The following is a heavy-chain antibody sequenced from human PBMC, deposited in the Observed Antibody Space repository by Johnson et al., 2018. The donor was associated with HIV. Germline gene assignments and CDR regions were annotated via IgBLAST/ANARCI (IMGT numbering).Heavy chain of an antibody. CDR2: IHSDETDT. CDR3: ARDGESHPLPLGDALDS. V-gene: IGHV3-74*01. D-gene: IGHD7-27*01. Sequence: VQLVESGGALVQPGGSLRLSCAASGFTFDYYWMHWVRQAPGTGLVWVSHIHSDETDTYYADSVKGRFTISRDNSKNTVYLQMNSLRAEETSVYYCARDGESHPLPLGDALDSGGQWTMVTVSS. J-gene: IGHJ3*02. CDR1: GFTFDYYW.